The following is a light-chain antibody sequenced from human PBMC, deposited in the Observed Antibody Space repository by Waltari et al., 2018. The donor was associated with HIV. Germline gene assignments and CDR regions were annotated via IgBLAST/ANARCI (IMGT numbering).Light chain of an antibody. V-gene: IGKV4-1*01. CDR2: WAS. CDR3: QQYYNTPFT. CDR1: RNVLYDSNNKNY. Sequence: DIVMTQSPDSLAVSLGERATINCKSARNVLYDSNNKNYLAWYQQKPGQPPKLLIYWASTRESGVPDRFGGSGSGTDFTLTISSLQAEDVAVYYCQQYYNTPFTFGPGTKVDI. J-gene: IGKJ3*01.